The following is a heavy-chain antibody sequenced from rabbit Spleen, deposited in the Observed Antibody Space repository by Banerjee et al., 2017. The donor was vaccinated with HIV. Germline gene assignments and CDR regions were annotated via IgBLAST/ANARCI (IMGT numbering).Heavy chain of an antibody. J-gene: IGHJ4*01. CDR1: GLSFSNSYW. CDR2: IYTGSGAT. Sequence: EESGGDLVKPDGSLTLTCTASGLSFSNSYWIFWVRQAPGKGLEWIASIYTGSGATYYANWAKGRFTVSKTSSTTVDLKMTSLTAADTATYFCARSINWANRALNLWGPGTLVTVS. V-gene: IGHV1S45*01. CDR3: ARSINWANRALNL. D-gene: IGHD1-1*01.